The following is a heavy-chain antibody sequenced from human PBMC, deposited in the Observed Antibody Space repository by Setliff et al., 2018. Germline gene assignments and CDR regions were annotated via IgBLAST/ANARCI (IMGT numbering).Heavy chain of an antibody. CDR2: INPNSGGT. J-gene: IGHJ4*02. V-gene: IGHV1-2*04. CDR1: GYTFTGYY. Sequence: ASVKVSCKASGYTFTGYYMHWVRQAPGQGLEWMGWINPNSGGTNYAQKLQGWVTMTRDTSISTAYMELSRLRSDDTAVYYCARGRDFWSGYLVYGGQGTLVTVSS. D-gene: IGHD3-3*01. CDR3: ARGRDFWSGYLVY.